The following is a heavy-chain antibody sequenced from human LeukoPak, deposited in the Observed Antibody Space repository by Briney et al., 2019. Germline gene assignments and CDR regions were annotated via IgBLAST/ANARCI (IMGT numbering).Heavy chain of an antibody. D-gene: IGHD3-22*01. CDR3: ATNRDSSGYYVDY. CDR2: IYYSGST. V-gene: IGHV4-31*03. J-gene: IGHJ4*02. CDR1: GGSISSGGYY. Sequence: SQTLSLTCTVSGGSISSGGYYWSWIRQHPGKGPEWIGYIYYSGSTYYNPSLKSRVTISVDTSKNQFSLKLSSVTAADTAVYYCATNRDSSGYYVDYWGQGTLVTVSS.